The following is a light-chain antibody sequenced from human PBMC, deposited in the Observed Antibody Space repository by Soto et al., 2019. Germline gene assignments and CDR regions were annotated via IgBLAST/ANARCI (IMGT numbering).Light chain of an antibody. CDR3: QQFSTYPLT. V-gene: IGKV1-9*01. CDR2: VAS. CDR1: QGISSY. Sequence: DIQLTQSPSFLSASVGDRVTVTCRASQGISSYLAWYQQKPGKAPNLLIYVASTLQSGVPSRFSGSGSGTEFTLTISSLQPEDFATYYCQQFSTYPLTFGGGTKVERK. J-gene: IGKJ4*01.